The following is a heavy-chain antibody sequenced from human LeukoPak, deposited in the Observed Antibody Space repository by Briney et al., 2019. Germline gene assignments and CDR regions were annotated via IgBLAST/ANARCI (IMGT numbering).Heavy chain of an antibody. CDR3: AREKFSSSSEDS. CDR2: IYHSGST. CDR1: GGSISSGGYS. D-gene: IGHD6-6*01. V-gene: IGHV4-30-2*01. Sequence: PSQTLSLTCAVSGGSISSGGYSWSWIRQPPGKGLEWIGYIYHSGSTYYNPSLKSRVTISVDRSKNQFSLKLSSVTAADTAVYYCAREKFSSSSEDSWGQGMLVTVSS. J-gene: IGHJ4*02.